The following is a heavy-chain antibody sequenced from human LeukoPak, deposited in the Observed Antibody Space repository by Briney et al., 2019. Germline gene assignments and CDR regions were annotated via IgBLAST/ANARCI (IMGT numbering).Heavy chain of an antibody. CDR2: ISYDGSNK. D-gene: IGHD3-22*01. Sequence: PGGSLRLSCAASGFTFSSYAMHWVRQAPGKGLEWVAVISYDGSNKYYADSVKGRFTISRDNSKNTLYLQTNSLRAEDTAVYYCARDYYDSSGYYRDAFDIWGQGTMVTVSS. J-gene: IGHJ3*02. V-gene: IGHV3-30-3*01. CDR1: GFTFSSYA. CDR3: ARDYYDSSGYYRDAFDI.